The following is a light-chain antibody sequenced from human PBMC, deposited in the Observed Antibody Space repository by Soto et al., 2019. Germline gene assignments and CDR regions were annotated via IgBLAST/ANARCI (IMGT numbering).Light chain of an antibody. J-gene: IGLJ2*01. CDR3: SSYTSSSPL. CDR2: DVS. Sequence: QSALTQPASVSGSPGQSITISCTGTSSDVGGYNYVSWYQQHPGKAPKLMIYDVSNRPSGVSNRFSGSKSGNTASLTISGLQAEDEADYYCSSYTSSSPLFDGGTKLTVL. V-gene: IGLV2-14*01. CDR1: SSDVGGYNY.